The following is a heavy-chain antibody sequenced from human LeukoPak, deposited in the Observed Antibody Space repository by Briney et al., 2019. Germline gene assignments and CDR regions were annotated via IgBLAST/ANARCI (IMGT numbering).Heavy chain of an antibody. CDR2: IIPIFGTA. CDR3: ASLGYCSSTSCYGTVDY. J-gene: IGHJ4*02. Sequence: ASVKVSCKASGGTFSSYAISWVRQAPGQGLEWMGGIIPIFGTANYAQKFQGRVTITADESTSTAYMGLSSLRSEDTAVYYCASLGYCSSTSCYGTVDYWGQGTLVTVSS. CDR1: GGTFSSYA. V-gene: IGHV1-69*13. D-gene: IGHD2-2*01.